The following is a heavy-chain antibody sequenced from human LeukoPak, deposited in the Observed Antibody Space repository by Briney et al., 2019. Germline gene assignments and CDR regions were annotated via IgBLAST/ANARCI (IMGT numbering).Heavy chain of an antibody. D-gene: IGHD3-22*01. J-gene: IGHJ4*02. CDR3: ARGFGYDSSGVTLDY. CDR2: ISSSSSYI. CDR1: GFTFSSYS. Sequence: GGSLRLSCAASGFTFSSYSMNWVRQAPGKGLEWVSSISSSSSYIYYADSVKGRFTISRDNAKNSLYLQMNSLRAEDTAVYYCARGFGYDSSGVTLDYWGQGTLVTVSS. V-gene: IGHV3-21*01.